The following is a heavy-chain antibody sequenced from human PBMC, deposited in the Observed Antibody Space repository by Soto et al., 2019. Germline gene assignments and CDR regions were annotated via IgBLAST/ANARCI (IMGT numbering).Heavy chain of an antibody. CDR2: INHSGST. J-gene: IGHJ5*02. CDR3: ARGPDIVVVPAAIWFDP. Sequence: PSETLSLTCAVYGASFSVSYWSWIRLPPWKGLEWIGEINHSGSTNYNPSLKSRVTISVDTSKNQFSLKLSSVTAADTAVYYCARGPDIVVVPAAIWFDPWGQGTLVTVS. V-gene: IGHV4-34*01. D-gene: IGHD2-2*01. CDR1: GASFSVSY.